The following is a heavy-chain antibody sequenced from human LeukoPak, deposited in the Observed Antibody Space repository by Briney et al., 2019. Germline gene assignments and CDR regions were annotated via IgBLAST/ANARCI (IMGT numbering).Heavy chain of an antibody. V-gene: IGHV4-61*02. Sequence: PSETLSLTCTVSGGSISSGSYYWSWIRQPAGKGLEWIGRIYTSGSTNYNPSLKSRVTISVDTSKNQFSLKLSSVTAADTAVYYCARVDTAYYYYYMDVWGKGTTVTISS. CDR2: IYTSGST. J-gene: IGHJ6*03. CDR1: GGSISSGSYY. D-gene: IGHD5-18*01. CDR3: ARVDTAYYYYYMDV.